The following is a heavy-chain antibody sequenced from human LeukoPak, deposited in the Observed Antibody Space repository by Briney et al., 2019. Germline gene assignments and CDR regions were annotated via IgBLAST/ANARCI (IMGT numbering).Heavy chain of an antibody. J-gene: IGHJ4*02. CDR3: ARSRASGSLNQYYFDY. Sequence: GGSLRLSCAAPGFTFSDYYMSWVRQAPGKGLEWVSYISSSGGYTTYADSVKGRFTISRDNAKNSLYLQMNSLRAEDTAVYYCARSRASGSLNQYYFDYWGQGTLVTVSS. V-gene: IGHV3-11*06. CDR1: GFTFSDYY. CDR2: ISSSGGYT. D-gene: IGHD1-26*01.